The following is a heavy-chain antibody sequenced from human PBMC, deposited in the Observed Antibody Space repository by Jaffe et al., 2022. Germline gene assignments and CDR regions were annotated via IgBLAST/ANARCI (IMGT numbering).Heavy chain of an antibody. J-gene: IGHJ6*03. CDR2: IYTSGST. D-gene: IGHD6-13*01. CDR3: ARVGQQLVLYYYYYYMDV. Sequence: QVQLQESGPGLVKPSQTLSLTCTVSGGSISSGSYYWSWIRQPAGKGLEWIGRIYTSGSTNYNPSLKSRVTISVDTSKNQFSLKLSSVTAADTAVYYCARVGQQLVLYYYYYYMDVWGKGTTVTVSS. V-gene: IGHV4-61*02. CDR1: GGSISSGSYY.